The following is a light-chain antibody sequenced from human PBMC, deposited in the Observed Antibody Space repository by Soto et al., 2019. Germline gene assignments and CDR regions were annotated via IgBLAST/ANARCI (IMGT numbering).Light chain of an antibody. CDR2: EVS. V-gene: IGLV2-14*01. Sequence: QLVLTQPASVSGSPGQSITISCTGTSSDVGGYNSVSWYQQHPGKAPKLIIFEVSNRPSGVSRRFSGSRSGNTASLTISGLQAEDEADYYCSSYTSRTRVFGPGTKLTVL. CDR3: SSYTSRTRV. J-gene: IGLJ1*01. CDR1: SSDVGGYNS.